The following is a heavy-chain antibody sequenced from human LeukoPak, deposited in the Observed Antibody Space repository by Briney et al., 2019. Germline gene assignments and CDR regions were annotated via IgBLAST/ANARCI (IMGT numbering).Heavy chain of an antibody. CDR1: GYTFTSYD. J-gene: IGHJ6*03. CDR3: ARTEYHYYYMDV. CDR2: MNPNSGNT. Sequence: ASVKVSCKASGYTFTSYDINWVRQATGQGLEWMGWMNPNSGNTGYAQKFQGRITMTSDKSTSTVYMDLSSLRFEDTVVYFCARTEYHYYYMDVWGKGTTVTVSS. V-gene: IGHV1-8*01.